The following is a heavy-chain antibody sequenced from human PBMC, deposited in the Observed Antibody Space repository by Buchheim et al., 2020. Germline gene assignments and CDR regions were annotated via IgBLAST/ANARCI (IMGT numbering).Heavy chain of an antibody. D-gene: IGHD3-3*01. CDR1: GGTFSSYA. CDR2: IIPIFGTA. J-gene: IGHJ6*02. CDR3: ARDYDFWSGYYRIDYYYGMDV. Sequence: QVQLVQSGAEVKKPGSSVKVSCKASGGTFSSYAISWVRQAPGQGLEWMGGIIPIFGTANYAQKFQGRVTITADESTSTAHMELSSLRSEDTAVYYCARDYDFWSGYYRIDYYYGMDVWGQGTT. V-gene: IGHV1-69*12.